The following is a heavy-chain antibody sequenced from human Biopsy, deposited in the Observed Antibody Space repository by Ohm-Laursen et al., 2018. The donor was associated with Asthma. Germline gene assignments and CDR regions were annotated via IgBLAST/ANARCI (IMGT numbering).Heavy chain of an antibody. CDR1: GFTFSSYS. V-gene: IGHV3-48*02. Sequence: SLRLPCAASGFTFSSYSMNWVRQAPGKGLEWVSYISSSSTIYYADSVKGRFTISRDNAENSLYLQMNSLRDEDTAVYYCARPRWGPYGYWGQGTLVTVSS. D-gene: IGHD4-17*01. J-gene: IGHJ4*02. CDR2: ISSSSTI. CDR3: ARPRWGPYGY.